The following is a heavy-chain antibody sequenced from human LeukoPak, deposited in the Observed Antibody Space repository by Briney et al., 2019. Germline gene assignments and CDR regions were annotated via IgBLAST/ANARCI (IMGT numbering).Heavy chain of an antibody. J-gene: IGHJ4*02. CDR2: IYYSGST. V-gene: IGHV4-39*07. D-gene: IGHD3-16*01. CDR3: ARVRGGAGDYVWGSYYFDY. Sequence: SETLSLTCTVSGGSISSSSYYWGWIRQPPGKGLEWIGSIYYSGSTYYNPSLKSRVTISVDTSKNQFSLKLSSVTAADTAVYYCARVRGGAGDYVWGSYYFDYWGQGTLVTVSS. CDR1: GGSISSSSYY.